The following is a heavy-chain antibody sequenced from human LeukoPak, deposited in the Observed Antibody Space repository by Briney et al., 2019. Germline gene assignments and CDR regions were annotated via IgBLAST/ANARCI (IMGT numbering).Heavy chain of an antibody. J-gene: IGHJ4*02. CDR2: INPKSGGT. Sequence: ASVKVSCKASGYTFTDYYLHWVRQAPGQGLEWMGWINPKSGGTNSAQKSQGRVTMTRDTSISTAYMELSRLTSDDTAVYYCARVAVSFWSGLDYWGQGTLVTVSS. D-gene: IGHD3-3*01. V-gene: IGHV1-2*02. CDR3: ARVAVSFWSGLDY. CDR1: GYTFTDYY.